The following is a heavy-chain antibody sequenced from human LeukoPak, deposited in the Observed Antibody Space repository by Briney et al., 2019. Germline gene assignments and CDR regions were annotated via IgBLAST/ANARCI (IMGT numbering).Heavy chain of an antibody. CDR2: IYPGDSDT. CDR3: ARQGWLQYPHY. CDR1: GYSFTSYW. Sequence: GSLKISCKGSGYSFTSYWIGWVSQMPGKGLEWMGIIYPGDSDTRYSPSFQGQVTISADKSISTAYLQWSSLKASDSAMYYCARQGWLQYPHYWGQGTLVTVSS. D-gene: IGHD5-24*01. V-gene: IGHV5-51*01. J-gene: IGHJ4*02.